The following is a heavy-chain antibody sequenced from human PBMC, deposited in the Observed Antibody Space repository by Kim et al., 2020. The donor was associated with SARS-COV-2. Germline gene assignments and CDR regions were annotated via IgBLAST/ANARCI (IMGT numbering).Heavy chain of an antibody. J-gene: IGHJ4*02. D-gene: IGHD6-13*01. V-gene: IGHV4-39*01. CDR3: ARHGSSSSWYVGY. Sequence: YNPSLKSRVTISVDTSKNQFSLKLSSVTAADSAVYYCARHGSSSSWYVGYWGQGTLVTVSS.